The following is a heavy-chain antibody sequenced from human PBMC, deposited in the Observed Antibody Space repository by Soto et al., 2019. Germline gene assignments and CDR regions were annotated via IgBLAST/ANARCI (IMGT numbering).Heavy chain of an antibody. CDR1: GGAIISGDYY. Sequence: SETLSLTCTVSGGAIISGDYYLIWIRQAPGNGLEWIGYIYYSGSTYYNPSLKSRVTISVDTSKNQFSLKLSSVTAADTAVYYCARQDCSSTSCYSYYYYGMDVWGQGTTVTVSS. CDR2: IYYSGST. J-gene: IGHJ6*02. CDR3: ARQDCSSTSCYSYYYYGMDV. D-gene: IGHD2-2*01. V-gene: IGHV4-30-4*01.